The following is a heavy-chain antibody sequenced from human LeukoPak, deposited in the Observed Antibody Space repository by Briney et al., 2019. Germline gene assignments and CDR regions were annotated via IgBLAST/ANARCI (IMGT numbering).Heavy chain of an antibody. D-gene: IGHD3-22*01. CDR2: INPSGGST. V-gene: IGHV1-46*01. J-gene: IGHJ4*02. CDR1: GYTFTSYY. Sequence: ASVKVSCKASGYTFTSYYMHWVRQAPGQGLEWMGIINPSGGSTSYAQKLQGRVTMTTDTSTSTAYMELRSLRSDDTAVYYCARAPYDSSGYHDFWGQGTLVTVSS. CDR3: ARAPYDSSGYHDF.